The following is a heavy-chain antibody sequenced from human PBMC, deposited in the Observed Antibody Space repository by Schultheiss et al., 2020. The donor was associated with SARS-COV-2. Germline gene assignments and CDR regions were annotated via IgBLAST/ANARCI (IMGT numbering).Heavy chain of an antibody. CDR3: TTRDIVLMVYGD. CDR1: GFTVSSNY. Sequence: GGSLRLSCAASGFTVSSNYMSWVRQAPGKGLEWVGRIKSKTDGGTTDYAAPVKGRFTISRDDSKNTLYLQMNSLKTEDTAVYYCTTRDIVLMVYGDWGQGTLVTVSS. CDR2: IKSKTDGGTT. J-gene: IGHJ4*02. V-gene: IGHV3-15*01. D-gene: IGHD2-8*01.